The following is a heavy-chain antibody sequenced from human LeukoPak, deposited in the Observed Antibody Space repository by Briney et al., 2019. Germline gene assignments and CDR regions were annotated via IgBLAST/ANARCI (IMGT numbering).Heavy chain of an antibody. Sequence: GASVKVSCKASGYTFTAYYMHWVRQAPGQGLEWMGWINPNNGGTNYAQNFQGRVTMTRDTSISTAYMELSRLRSDDTAVYYRARDQEKGNSGTYYALDYWGQGTLVTVSS. CDR3: ARDQEKGNSGTYYALDY. CDR2: INPNNGGT. V-gene: IGHV1-2*02. CDR1: GYTFTAYY. J-gene: IGHJ4*02. D-gene: IGHD1-26*01.